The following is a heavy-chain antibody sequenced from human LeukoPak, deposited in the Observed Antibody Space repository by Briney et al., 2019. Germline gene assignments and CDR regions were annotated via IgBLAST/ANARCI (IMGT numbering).Heavy chain of an antibody. CDR3: ARVAYDYVWGSYRSLDAFDI. Sequence: ASVKVSCKASGYTFTSYGISWVRQAPGQGLEWMGWISAYNGNTNYAQKLQGRVTMTTDTSTSTAYMELRSLRSDDTAVYYCARVAYDYVWGSYRSLDAFDIWGQGTMVTVSS. D-gene: IGHD3-16*02. V-gene: IGHV1-18*01. CDR2: ISAYNGNT. J-gene: IGHJ3*02. CDR1: GYTFTSYG.